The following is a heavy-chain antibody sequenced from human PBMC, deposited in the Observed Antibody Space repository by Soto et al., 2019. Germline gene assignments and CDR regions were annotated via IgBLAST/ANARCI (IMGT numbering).Heavy chain of an antibody. CDR2: IYPGDSDT. V-gene: IGHV5-51*01. CDR3: ARLDFSNYVFLSRPRAYYFDY. D-gene: IGHD4-4*01. Sequence: LGESLKISYKGSEYNFVSYWVGWMRQMTGKGLEWMGIIYPGDSDTRYSPSFQGQVTISADKSISTAYLQWSSLKASDTAMYYCARLDFSNYVFLSRPRAYYFDYWGQGTLVTGSS. CDR1: EYNFVSYW. J-gene: IGHJ4*02.